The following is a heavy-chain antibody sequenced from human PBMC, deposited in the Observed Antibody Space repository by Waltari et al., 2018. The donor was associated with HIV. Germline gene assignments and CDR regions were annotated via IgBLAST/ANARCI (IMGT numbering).Heavy chain of an antibody. CDR3: ARGGACLGGSCLFDP. D-gene: IGHD2-15*01. Sequence: QVQLVQSGAEVKKPGASVKVSCKASGYTFTSYAINWVRQATGQGLEWMGWMNTNSGNTGDAQKFQGRVTMTRNTSITTAYMERSSLRSEDTAVYYCARGGACLGGSCLFDPWGQGTLVTVSS. CDR1: GYTFTSYA. CDR2: MNTNSGNT. J-gene: IGHJ5*02. V-gene: IGHV1-8*01.